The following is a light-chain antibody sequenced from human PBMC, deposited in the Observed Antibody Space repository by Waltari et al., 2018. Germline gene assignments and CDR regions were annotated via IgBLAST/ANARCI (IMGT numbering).Light chain of an antibody. CDR3: QQYYDTPWT. J-gene: IGKJ1*01. CDR2: WAS. V-gene: IGKV4-1*01. Sequence: DIVMTQSPDSLAVSLGERATINCKSSKSVFYSPNNKNYLAWYQQKPGQPPKLLIYWASIRESGVPDRFSGSGSGTDFTLTISSLQTEDVAVYYCQQYYDTPWTFGQGTKVEIK. CDR1: KSVFYSPNNKNY.